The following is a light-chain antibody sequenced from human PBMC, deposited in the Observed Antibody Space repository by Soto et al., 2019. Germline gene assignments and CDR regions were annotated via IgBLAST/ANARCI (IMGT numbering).Light chain of an antibody. V-gene: IGLV2-23*01. CDR3: CAYAASYTYV. Sequence: QSALTQPASVSGSPGQSITISCTGTSSDVGKYSLVSWYQQHPGKAPKVMILQGSKRPSGVSNRFSGSKFGNTASLTISGLQAEGEADYYCCAYAASYTYVFGTGTKVTVL. CDR1: SSDVGKYSL. CDR2: QGS. J-gene: IGLJ1*01.